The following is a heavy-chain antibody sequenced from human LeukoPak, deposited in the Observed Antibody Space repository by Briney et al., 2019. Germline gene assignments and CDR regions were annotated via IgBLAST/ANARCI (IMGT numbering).Heavy chain of an antibody. CDR1: GFTFSSYS. Sequence: PGGSLRLSCAASGFTFSSYSMNWVRQAPGKGLEWVLSISSSSSYIYYADSVKGRFTISRDNAKNSLYLQMNSLRAEDTAVYYCARVSSGWYSNFDYWGQGTLVTVSS. V-gene: IGHV3-21*01. D-gene: IGHD6-19*01. CDR3: ARVSSGWYSNFDY. J-gene: IGHJ4*02. CDR2: ISSSSSYI.